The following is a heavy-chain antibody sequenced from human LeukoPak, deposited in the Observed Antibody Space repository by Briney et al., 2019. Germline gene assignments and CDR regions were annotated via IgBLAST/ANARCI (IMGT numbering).Heavy chain of an antibody. CDR1: GFTFSDHY. D-gene: IGHD1-14*01. Sequence: GSLRLSCAASGFTFSDHYIDWVRQPPGKGLEWIGSIYYSGSTYYNPSLKSRVTISVDKSKNQFSLKLSSVTAADTAVYYCARMRTFLDYWGQGTLVTVSS. CDR2: IYYSGST. CDR3: ARMRTFLDY. V-gene: IGHV4-38-2*01. J-gene: IGHJ4*02.